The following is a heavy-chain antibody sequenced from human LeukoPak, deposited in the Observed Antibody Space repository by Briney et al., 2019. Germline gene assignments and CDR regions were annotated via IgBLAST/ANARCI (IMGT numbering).Heavy chain of an antibody. Sequence: GGSLRLSCAASGFTFSNFGMSWVRQAPGKGLEWVSGISGSGDSTYYADSVKGRFTISRDNSKNTLYLQMNSLRAEDTAVYYCAKTGDAISYSWGQGTLVTVSS. CDR1: GFTFSNFG. D-gene: IGHD2-21*01. V-gene: IGHV3-23*01. CDR2: ISGSGDST. J-gene: IGHJ4*02. CDR3: AKTGDAISYS.